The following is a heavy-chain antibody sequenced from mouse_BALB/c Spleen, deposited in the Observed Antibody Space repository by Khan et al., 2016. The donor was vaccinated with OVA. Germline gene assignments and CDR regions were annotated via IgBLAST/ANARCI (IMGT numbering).Heavy chain of an antibody. CDR3: ARGNYYGYYFDY. CDR2: ISYSGVT. D-gene: IGHD1-1*01. Sequence: VQLQESGPGLVKPSQSLSLTCTVTGYSITSGYAWNWIRQFPGNKLECMGYISYSGVTSYTPSLKSRISITRDTSKNQFFLQLNSVTTEDTATYYCARGNYYGYYFDYGGQGTTLTVSS. J-gene: IGHJ2*01. CDR1: GYSITSGYA. V-gene: IGHV3-2*02.